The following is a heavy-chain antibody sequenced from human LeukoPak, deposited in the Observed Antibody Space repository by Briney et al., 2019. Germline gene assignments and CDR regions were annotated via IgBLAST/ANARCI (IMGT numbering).Heavy chain of an antibody. J-gene: IGHJ1*01. D-gene: IGHD6-13*01. CDR3: ARDRNWAVEGDAYSSEYFQH. V-gene: IGHV3-11*01. CDR1: GFTFSDYY. CDR2: ISSSGSTI. Sequence: KSGGSLRLSCGASGFTFSDYYMSWIRQAPGKGLDWVSYISSSGSTIYYADSVKGRFTISRDNAKNSLYLQMNSLRAEDTAVYYCARDRNWAVEGDAYSSEYFQHWGQGTLVTVSS.